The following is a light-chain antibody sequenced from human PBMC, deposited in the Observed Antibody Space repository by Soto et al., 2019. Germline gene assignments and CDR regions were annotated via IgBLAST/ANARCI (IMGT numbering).Light chain of an antibody. V-gene: IGLV1-51*01. CDR1: NSNNAYSY. Sequence: QSVLTQPPSVSAAPGQKVTISCAGTNSNNAYSYVSWYQQFPGRAPKLLIYDSNERPSGIPDRFSGSKSGTSATLGITGLQTGDEADYYCVTWDSSLSAVVFGGGTKVTVL. CDR3: VTWDSSLSAVV. CDR2: DSN. J-gene: IGLJ3*02.